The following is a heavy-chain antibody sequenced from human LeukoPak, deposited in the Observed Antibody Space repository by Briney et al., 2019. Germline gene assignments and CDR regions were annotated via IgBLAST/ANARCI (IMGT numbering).Heavy chain of an antibody. CDR1: GGSFSGYY. J-gene: IGHJ3*02. CDR2: INHSGST. V-gene: IGHV4-34*01. Sequence: PSETLSLTCAVYGGSFSGYYWSWIRQPPGKGLEWIGEINHSGSTNYNPSLKSRVTISVDTSKNQFSLKLSSVTAADTAVYYCARGTPQLNSSVGIPRNDAFDIWGQGTMVTVSS. CDR3: ARGTPQLNSSVGIPRNDAFDI. D-gene: IGHD6-25*01.